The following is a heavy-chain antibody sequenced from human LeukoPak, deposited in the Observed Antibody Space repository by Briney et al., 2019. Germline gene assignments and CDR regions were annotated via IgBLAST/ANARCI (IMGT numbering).Heavy chain of an antibody. CDR1: GFSFSNFW. J-gene: IGHJ4*02. CDR2: IEQDGSEK. V-gene: IGHV3-7*01. CDR3: ARVYSAYYLDY. D-gene: IGHD1-26*01. Sequence: AGGSLRLSCAASGFSFSNFWMTWVRQPPGKGLEWLATIEQDGSEKYYVDSVKGRFTISRDNAKNSLYLQMNSLRAEDTAVYYCARVYSAYYLDYWGQGTLVTASS.